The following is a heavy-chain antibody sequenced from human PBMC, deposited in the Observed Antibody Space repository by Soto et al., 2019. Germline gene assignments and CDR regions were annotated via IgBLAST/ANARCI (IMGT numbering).Heavy chain of an antibody. D-gene: IGHD4-17*01. J-gene: IGHJ5*02. Sequence: ASVKVYCKASGYTFTRDGISWGRQDPGQGLEWMGWISAYNGNTNYAQKLQGRVTMTTDTSTSTAYMELRSLRSDDTAVYYCARDSMETTAWFDPLGQGTLVTVSS. CDR3: ARDSMETTAWFDP. CDR2: ISAYNGNT. CDR1: GYTFTRDG. V-gene: IGHV1-18*01.